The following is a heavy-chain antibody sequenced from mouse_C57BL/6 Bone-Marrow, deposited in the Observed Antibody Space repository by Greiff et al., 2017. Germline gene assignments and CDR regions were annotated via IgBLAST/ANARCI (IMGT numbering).Heavy chain of an antibody. CDR1: GYTFTSYT. J-gene: IGHJ3*01. Sequence: VQLQQSGAELARPGASVKMSCKASGYTFTSYTMHWVQQRPGQGLEWIGYINPSSGYSKYNQKFKDKATLTADKSSSTAYMQLSSLTSEDSAVLYGARLYNDYDGYAYWGQGTLVTVSA. V-gene: IGHV1-4*01. CDR2: INPSSGYS. CDR3: ARLYNDYDGYAY. D-gene: IGHD2-4*01.